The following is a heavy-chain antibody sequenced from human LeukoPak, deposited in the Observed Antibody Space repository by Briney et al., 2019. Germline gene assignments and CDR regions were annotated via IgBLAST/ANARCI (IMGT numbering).Heavy chain of an antibody. CDR2: ISSNGGST. Sequence: GGSLRLSCAASGFTFSSYAVHWVRQAPGKGLEYVSAISSNGGSTYYANSVKGRFTISRDNSKNTLYLQMGSLRAEDMAVHYCARGDDLGYYYYGMDVWGQGTTVTVSS. V-gene: IGHV3-64*01. J-gene: IGHJ6*02. CDR3: ARGDDLGYYYYGMDV. CDR1: GFTFSSYA.